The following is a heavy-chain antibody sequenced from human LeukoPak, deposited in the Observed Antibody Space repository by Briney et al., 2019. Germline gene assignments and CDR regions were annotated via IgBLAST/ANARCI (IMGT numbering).Heavy chain of an antibody. D-gene: IGHD3-9*01. Sequence: GASVKVSCKASGYTFTSYGISWVRQAPGQGLEWMGWISAYNGNTNYAQKLQGRVTITTETSTSTAYMDLRRLRSDDTAVYYCAREGYDILPGYQLDYWGQGTLVTVSS. CDR2: ISAYNGNT. J-gene: IGHJ4*02. V-gene: IGHV1-18*01. CDR3: AREGYDILPGYQLDY. CDR1: GYTFTSYG.